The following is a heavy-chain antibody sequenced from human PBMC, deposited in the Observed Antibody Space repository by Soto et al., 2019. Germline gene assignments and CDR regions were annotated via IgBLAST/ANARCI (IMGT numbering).Heavy chain of an antibody. V-gene: IGHV3-23*01. Sequence: PGGSLRLSCAASGFTFSSYALTWVRQAPGKGLEWVSAISGSGGSTYYADSVKGRFTISRDSSKNTLYLQMNSLRAEDTAVYYCAKDTIEGYCSGGSCYNAFDIWGQGTTVTVSS. CDR3: AKDTIEGYCSGGSCYNAFDI. D-gene: IGHD2-15*01. CDR2: ISGSGGST. CDR1: GFTFSSYA. J-gene: IGHJ3*02.